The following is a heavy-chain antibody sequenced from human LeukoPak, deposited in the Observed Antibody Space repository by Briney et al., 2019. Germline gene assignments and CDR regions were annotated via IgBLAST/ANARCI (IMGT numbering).Heavy chain of an antibody. Sequence: ASVKVSCKASGYTFTRYGISWVRQAPGQGLEWMGWISVYNGNTNYAQKFQGRVTMTTDTSTSTAYMELRSLRSDDTAVYYCVRDQRDYYDTSGPNDAFDIWGQGTMVTVSS. V-gene: IGHV1-18*01. CDR2: ISVYNGNT. CDR3: VRDQRDYYDTSGPNDAFDI. D-gene: IGHD3-22*01. J-gene: IGHJ3*02. CDR1: GYTFTRYG.